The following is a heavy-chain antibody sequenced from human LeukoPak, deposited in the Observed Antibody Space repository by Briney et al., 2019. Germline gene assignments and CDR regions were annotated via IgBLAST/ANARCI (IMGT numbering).Heavy chain of an antibody. CDR2: FYHSGST. J-gene: IGHJ5*02. CDR3: ARTHGIVAAADWFDP. CDR1: GSSITSGYY. Sequence: SATQSLTFAVSGSSITSGYYWCWIRQPPGKGLEWIGSFYHSGSTYYNPSLNSRVTISEDTSKNQFSLKLSSVTAADTAVYFCARTHGIVAAADWFDPWGQGTLVTVSS. V-gene: IGHV4-38-2*01. D-gene: IGHD2-2*01.